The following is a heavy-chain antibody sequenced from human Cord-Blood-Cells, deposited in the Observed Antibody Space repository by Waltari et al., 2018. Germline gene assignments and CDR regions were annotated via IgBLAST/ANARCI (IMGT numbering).Heavy chain of an antibody. J-gene: IGHJ4*02. CDR3: ARNPNWGGFDY. CDR2: IYYSGST. D-gene: IGHD7-27*01. Sequence: SWIRQPPGKGLEWIGYIYYSGSTNYNPSLKSRVTISVDTSKNQFSLKLSSVTAADTAVYYCARNPNWGGFDYWGQGTLVTVSS. V-gene: IGHV4-59*01.